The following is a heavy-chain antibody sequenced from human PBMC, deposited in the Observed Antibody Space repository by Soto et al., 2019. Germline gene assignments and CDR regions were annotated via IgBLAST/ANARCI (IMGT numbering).Heavy chain of an antibody. CDR3: ASQQLGPSYYYGMDV. D-gene: IGHD6-6*01. Sequence: SVKVSCKASGGTFSSYAISWVRHAPGQGLEWMGGIIPIFGTANYAQKFQGRVTITADESTSTAYMELSSLRSEDTAVYYCASQQLGPSYYYGMDVWGQGTTVTVSS. CDR2: IIPIFGTA. CDR1: GGTFSSYA. J-gene: IGHJ6*02. V-gene: IGHV1-69*13.